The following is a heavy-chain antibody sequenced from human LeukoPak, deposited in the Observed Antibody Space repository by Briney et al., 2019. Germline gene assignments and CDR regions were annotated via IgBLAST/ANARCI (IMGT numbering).Heavy chain of an antibody. J-gene: IGHJ4*02. CDR1: GFTVGSYY. D-gene: IGHD4-23*01. V-gene: IGHV3-53*01. Sequence: PGGSLRLSCAASGFTVGSYYMNWVRQAPGKGLEWVSVIYSGGSTSSAASVRGRFTISRDNSKNTLYLQMNSLRAEDTAVYYCAGSTTVAYYWGQGTLVTVSS. CDR2: IYSGGST. CDR3: AGSTTVAYY.